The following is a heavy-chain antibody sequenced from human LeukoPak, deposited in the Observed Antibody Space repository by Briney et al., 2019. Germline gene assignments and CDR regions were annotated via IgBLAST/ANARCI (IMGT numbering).Heavy chain of an antibody. Sequence: SETLSLTCAVYGGSFSGYYWSWIRQPPGKGLEWIGEINHSGSPNYNPSLKSRVTISVDTSKNQFSLKLSSVTAADTAVYYCARSGGDCSSTSCYSRFDYWGQGTLVTVSS. J-gene: IGHJ4*02. V-gene: IGHV4-34*01. CDR2: INHSGSP. CDR3: ARSGGDCSSTSCYSRFDY. CDR1: GGSFSGYY. D-gene: IGHD2-2*01.